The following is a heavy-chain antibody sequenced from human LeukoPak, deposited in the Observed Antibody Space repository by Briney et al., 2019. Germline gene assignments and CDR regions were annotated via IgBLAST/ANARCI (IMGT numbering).Heavy chain of an antibody. CDR3: ARVIPPEGFGEFLLPNWFDP. D-gene: IGHD3-10*01. Sequence: ASVKVSCKAFGYTFTSNYMHWVRQAPGQGPEWMGVISPSGGSTTYAQKFQGRVTLTRDMSTSTAYMELSSLRSEDTAVYYCARVIPPEGFGEFLLPNWFDPWGQGTLVTVSS. CDR1: GYTFTSNY. V-gene: IGHV1-46*01. J-gene: IGHJ5*02. CDR2: ISPSGGST.